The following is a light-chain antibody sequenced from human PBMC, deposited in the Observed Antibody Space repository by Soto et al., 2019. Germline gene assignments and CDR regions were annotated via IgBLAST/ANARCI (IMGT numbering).Light chain of an antibody. V-gene: IGLV2-8*01. CDR3: SSYAGNNNYV. J-gene: IGLJ1*01. CDR1: SGDVGTYAL. CDR2: GVH. Sequence: SSGDVGTYALVSWYQQHPGKAPKLMNYGVHKRPSGVPDRFSGSQSGNTASLTVSGLQAEDEADYFCSSYAGNNNYVLGTGTKVTVL.